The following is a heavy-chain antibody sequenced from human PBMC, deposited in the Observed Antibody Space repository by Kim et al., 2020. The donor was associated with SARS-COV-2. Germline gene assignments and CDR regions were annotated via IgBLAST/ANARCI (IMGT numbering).Heavy chain of an antibody. D-gene: IGHD6-13*01. J-gene: IGHJ4*02. Sequence: SETLSLTCAVYGGSFSGYYWSWIRQPPGKGLEWIGEINHSGSTNYNPSLKSRVTISVDTSKNQFSLKLSSVTAADTAVYYCARGGGQQLPPGYFDYWGQGTLVTVSS. CDR2: INHSGST. CDR3: ARGGGQQLPPGYFDY. V-gene: IGHV4-34*01. CDR1: GGSFSGYY.